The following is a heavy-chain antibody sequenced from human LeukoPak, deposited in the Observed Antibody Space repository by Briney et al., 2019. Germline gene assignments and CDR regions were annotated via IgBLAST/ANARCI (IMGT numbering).Heavy chain of an antibody. CDR3: ARDFGVVPTYYMDV. V-gene: IGHV3-9*01. CDR2: ISWNGGSL. CDR1: GFTFDDYA. D-gene: IGHD3-3*01. J-gene: IGHJ6*03. Sequence: GGSLRLSCAASGFTFDDYAMHWVRQAPGRGLEWVSGISWNGGSLGYADSVKGRFTISRDNAKNSLYLQMNSLRAEDTAVYYCARDFGVVPTYYMDVWGKGTTVTVSS.